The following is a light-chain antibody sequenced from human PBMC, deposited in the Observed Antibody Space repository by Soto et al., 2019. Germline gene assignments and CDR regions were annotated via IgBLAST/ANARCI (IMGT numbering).Light chain of an antibody. Sequence: QSVLTQPPSASGTPGQRVTISCSGSSSNIGSNTVNWYQQLPGTAPKLLIYSNNQRPSGVPDRFSGSKSGTSASLAISGLQSEDEADYYCAAWDDSLKGPVFGGWTKRTVL. V-gene: IGLV1-44*01. J-gene: IGLJ2*01. CDR2: SNN. CDR3: AAWDDSLKGPV. CDR1: SSNIGSNT.